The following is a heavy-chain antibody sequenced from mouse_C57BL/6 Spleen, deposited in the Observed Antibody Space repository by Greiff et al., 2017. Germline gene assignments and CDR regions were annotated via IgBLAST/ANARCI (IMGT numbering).Heavy chain of an antibody. CDR2: IDPANGNT. D-gene: IGHD1-1*01. CDR3: ARQIRFITTVVANFDY. J-gene: IGHJ2*01. V-gene: IGHV14-3*01. Sequence: EVQLVESVAELVRPGASVKLSCTASGFNIKNTYMHWVKQRPEQGLEWIGRIDPANGNTKYAPKFQGKATITADTSSNTAYLQLSSLTSEDTAIYYCARQIRFITTVVANFDYWGQGTTLTVSS. CDR1: GFNIKNTY.